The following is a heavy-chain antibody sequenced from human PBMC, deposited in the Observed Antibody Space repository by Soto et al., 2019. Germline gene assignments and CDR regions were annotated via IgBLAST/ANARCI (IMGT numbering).Heavy chain of an antibody. CDR3: VRGDNPNYFDY. CDR2: MNPNNGNT. Sequence: QVQLVQSGAEVKKPGASVKVSCKASGDTFTTYDINWVRQATGQGLEWMGWMNPNNGNTGYTQKFQGRVTMTRNTSISTAYMELSSLRSEDTAVYYCVRGDNPNYFDYWGQGTLVTVSS. J-gene: IGHJ4*02. CDR1: GDTFTTYD. V-gene: IGHV1-8*01. D-gene: IGHD3-9*01.